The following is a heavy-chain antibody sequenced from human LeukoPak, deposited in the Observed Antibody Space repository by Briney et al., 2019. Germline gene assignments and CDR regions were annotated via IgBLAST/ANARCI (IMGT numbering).Heavy chain of an antibody. CDR3: ARDGLSWILDS. J-gene: IGHJ4*02. Sequence: LETLSLTCTVSGGSLSNYWSCIRQPPGKGLEWIGFVYYSGATNYNPSLKSRVTISVDTSKNQFSLKLTSVTAADTAVYYCARDGLSWILDSWGQGTLVTVSS. D-gene: IGHD2-2*03. V-gene: IGHV4-59*01. CDR2: VYYSGAT. CDR1: GGSLSNY.